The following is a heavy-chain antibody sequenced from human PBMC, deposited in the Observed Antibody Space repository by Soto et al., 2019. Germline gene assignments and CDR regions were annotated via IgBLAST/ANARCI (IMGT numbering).Heavy chain of an antibody. CDR1: GFTFSSYE. CDR2: ISSSGSTI. V-gene: IGHV3-48*03. D-gene: IGHD6-19*01. J-gene: IGHJ4*02. CDR3: ANGGSGWYGIDY. Sequence: GGSLRLSCAASGFTFSSYEMNWVRQAPGKGLEWVSYISSSGSTIYYADSVEGRFTISRDNAKNSLYLQMNSLRAEDTAVYYCANGGSGWYGIDYWGQGTLVTVSS.